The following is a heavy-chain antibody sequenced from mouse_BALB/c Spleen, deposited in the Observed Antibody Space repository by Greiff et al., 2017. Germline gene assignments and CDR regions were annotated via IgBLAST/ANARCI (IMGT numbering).Heavy chain of an antibody. Sequence: VMLVESGPGLVAPSQSLSITCTVSGFSLTSYGVHWVRQPPGKGLEWLGVIWAGGSTNYNSALMSRLSISKDNSKSQVFLKMNSLQTDDTAMYYCARGITTVVPEGFAYWGQGTLVTVSA. CDR2: IWAGGST. CDR3: ARGITTVVPEGFAY. J-gene: IGHJ3*01. CDR1: GFSLTSYG. D-gene: IGHD1-1*01. V-gene: IGHV2-9*02.